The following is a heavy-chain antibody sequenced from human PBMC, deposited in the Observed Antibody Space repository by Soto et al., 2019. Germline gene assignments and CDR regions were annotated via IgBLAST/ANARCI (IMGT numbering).Heavy chain of an antibody. CDR2: ISGSSGFT. V-gene: IGHV3-11*03. D-gene: IGHD4-17*01. J-gene: IGHJ4*02. Sequence: XGSLRLSCAASGFTFSDYYMSWIRQAPGQGLEWVSYISGSSGFTNYADSVKDRFTISRDKAKNSLYLQVNSLRADDTSVYYCAADYGGNSDLDYWGQGTLVTVSS. CDR1: GFTFSDYY. CDR3: AADYGGNSDLDY.